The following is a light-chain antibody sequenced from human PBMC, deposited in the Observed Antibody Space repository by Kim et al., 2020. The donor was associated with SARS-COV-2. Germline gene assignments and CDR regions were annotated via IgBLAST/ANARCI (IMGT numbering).Light chain of an antibody. CDR2: YDT. V-gene: IGLV3-21*04. Sequence: SYELTQPPSVSVAPGETASITCGGDNIEAKSVHWYQQRPGQAPLLVIFYDTDRPSGIPERFSGSNSGNTATLTNSRVEDGDEAEFFCQVWDSSISQVLFGGGTQLTVL. CDR3: QVWDSSISQVL. J-gene: IGLJ3*02. CDR1: NIEAKS.